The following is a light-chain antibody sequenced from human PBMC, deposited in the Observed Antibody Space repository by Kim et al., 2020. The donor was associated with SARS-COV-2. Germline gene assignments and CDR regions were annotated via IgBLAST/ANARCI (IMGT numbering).Light chain of an antibody. CDR1: RGISGW. CDR2: GAS. CDR3: QQANSFPLT. V-gene: IGKV1-12*01. Sequence: IQLTQSPSFVSAAVGDKVTITCRANRGISGWIAWYQQRPGQAPYLLISGASSLQSGVPSRFSGSVSGTQFTLTINSLQADDFGTYYCQQANSFPLTFGGGTKVDIK. J-gene: IGKJ4*01.